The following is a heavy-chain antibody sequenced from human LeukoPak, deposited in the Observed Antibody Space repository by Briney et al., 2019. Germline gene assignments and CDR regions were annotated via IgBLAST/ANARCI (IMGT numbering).Heavy chain of an antibody. D-gene: IGHD3-10*01. J-gene: IGHJ4*02. CDR2: ISAYNGNT. CDR3: ARGVTMVRGVYTLDY. Sequence: ASVKVSCKASGYTFTSYGISWVRQAPGQGLEWMGWISAYNGNTNYAQKLQGRVTITADESTSTAYMELSSLRSEDTAVYYCARGVTMVRGVYTLDYWGQGTLVTVSS. CDR1: GYTFTSYG. V-gene: IGHV1-18*01.